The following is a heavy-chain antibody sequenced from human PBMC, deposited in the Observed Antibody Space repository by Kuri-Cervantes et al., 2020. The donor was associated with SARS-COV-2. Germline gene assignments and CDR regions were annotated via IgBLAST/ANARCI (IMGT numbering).Heavy chain of an antibody. D-gene: IGHD2-21*02. CDR3: AKSLIVLVTAYSYFDY. CDR1: GLTFSTYG. J-gene: IGHJ4*02. Sequence: GGFRRFSFAAAGLTFSTYGLHWVRQAPGKGLEWVAVISYDGSNKYYADSVKGRFTISRDNSKNTLYLRMNSLRAEDTAVYYCAKSLIVLVTAYSYFDYWGQGTLVTVSS. V-gene: IGHV3-30*18. CDR2: ISYDGSNK.